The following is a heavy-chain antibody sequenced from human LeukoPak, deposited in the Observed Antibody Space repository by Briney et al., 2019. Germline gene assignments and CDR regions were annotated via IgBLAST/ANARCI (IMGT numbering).Heavy chain of an antibody. Sequence: GGSLRLSCAAAGFNVSSKYMSWVRQAPGKGLEWASVIYSGGSTYYAVSVRARFIISRDNSKNTLYLQMNSLRAEDTAVYYCARGGYYGSGSYYNGGGYYGMDVWGQGTTVTVSS. V-gene: IGHV3-66*01. CDR1: GFNVSSKY. D-gene: IGHD3-10*01. CDR2: IYSGGST. CDR3: ARGGYYGSGSYYNGGGYYGMDV. J-gene: IGHJ6*02.